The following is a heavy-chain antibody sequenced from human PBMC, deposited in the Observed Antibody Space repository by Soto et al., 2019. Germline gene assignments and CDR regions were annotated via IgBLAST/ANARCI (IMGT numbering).Heavy chain of an antibody. CDR1: GYTFTRCG. Sequence: ASVKVSCEASGYTFTRCGISWVRQAPGQGLEWMGWISGYNGDTNYAQKFQDRVSMTIDTSTGTAYMELRSLTSDDTAIYYCAKNGQPPYYYYGLDVWGQGTKVTVSS. V-gene: IGHV1-18*01. J-gene: IGHJ6*02. D-gene: IGHD2-8*01. CDR2: ISGYNGDT. CDR3: AKNGQPPYYYYGLDV.